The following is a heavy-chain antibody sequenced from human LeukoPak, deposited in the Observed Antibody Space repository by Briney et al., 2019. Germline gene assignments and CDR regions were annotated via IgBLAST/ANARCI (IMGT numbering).Heavy chain of an antibody. Sequence: ASVTVSFTSSGYAFTFYYMHWVRQAPGQGLEWMGWINPNNGGTKYAQKFQGRVTMTRDTSISTAYVELSRLRSDDTAVYFCAKDLILGYSYGPGIIDHWGQGTLLTVSS. D-gene: IGHD5-18*01. CDR3: AKDLILGYSYGPGIIDH. CDR2: INPNNGGT. CDR1: GYAFTFYY. J-gene: IGHJ4*02. V-gene: IGHV1-2*02.